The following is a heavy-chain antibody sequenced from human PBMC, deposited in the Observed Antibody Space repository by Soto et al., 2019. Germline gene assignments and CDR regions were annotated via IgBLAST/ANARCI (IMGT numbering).Heavy chain of an antibody. J-gene: IGHJ3*02. Sequence: QVQLVQSGAEVKKPGASVKVSCKASGYTFTSYGISWVRQAPGQGLEWMGWISAYNGNTNYAQKLQGRVTMTTDTSTSTAYMELRSLRSDDTAVYYCATERYYDSSGYRDAFDIWGQGTMVTVSS. CDR2: ISAYNGNT. CDR3: ATERYYDSSGYRDAFDI. V-gene: IGHV1-18*04. CDR1: GYTFTSYG. D-gene: IGHD3-22*01.